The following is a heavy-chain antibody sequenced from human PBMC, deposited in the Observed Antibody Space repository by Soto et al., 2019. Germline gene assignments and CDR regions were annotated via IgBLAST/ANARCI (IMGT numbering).Heavy chain of an antibody. Sequence: PGGSLRLSCAASGFTFSNHGMHWVRQAPGKGLEWVAVISNDGTKKYYADWVKGRFTISRDNSKNTLFLQMNSLRAEDTAVYYCARSEYSTTAGMWCLYWGPGTLVTVSS. CDR3: ARSEYSTTAGMWCLY. CDR1: GFTFSNHG. D-gene: IGHD2-21*01. J-gene: IGHJ4*02. CDR2: ISNDGTKK. V-gene: IGHV3-30-3*01.